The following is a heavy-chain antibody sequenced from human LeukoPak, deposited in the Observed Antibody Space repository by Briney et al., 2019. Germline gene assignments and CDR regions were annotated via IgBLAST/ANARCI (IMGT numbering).Heavy chain of an antibody. CDR1: GFTFSDYY. Sequence: GGSLRLSCAASGFTFSDYYMSWIREAPGEGQERVSYISSSGSTIYYADSVKGRFTISRDNAKNSLYLQMNSLRADDTAVYYCARDLSYYDSSGYGYWGQGTLVTVSS. CDR2: ISSSGSTI. D-gene: IGHD3-22*01. CDR3: ARDLSYYDSSGYGY. J-gene: IGHJ4*02. V-gene: IGHV3-11*01.